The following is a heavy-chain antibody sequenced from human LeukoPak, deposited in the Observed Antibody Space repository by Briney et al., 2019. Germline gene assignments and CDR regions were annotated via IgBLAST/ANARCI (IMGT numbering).Heavy chain of an antibody. V-gene: IGHV3-23*01. CDR3: AKGTVAGHFYYYDMDV. CDR2: ISGSGGST. J-gene: IGHJ6*02. Sequence: PGGSLRLSCAASGFTFSNYAMSWVRQAPGKGLEWVSGISGSGGSTYYADSVRGRFTISRDNSKNTLYLQMNGLRAEDTAVYYCAKGTVAGHFYYYDMDVWGQGTTVTVSS. D-gene: IGHD6-19*01. CDR1: GFTFSNYA.